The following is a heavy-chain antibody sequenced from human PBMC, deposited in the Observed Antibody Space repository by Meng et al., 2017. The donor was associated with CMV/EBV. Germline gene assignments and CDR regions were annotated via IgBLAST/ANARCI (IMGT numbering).Heavy chain of an antibody. CDR2: LIPIFGTA. D-gene: IGHD5-18*01. CDR3: ARLNTALSQDY. Sequence: SCKASAGTFSSSAISWVRQAPGQGLEWMGGLIPIFGTANYAQKFQCRVTITTDESTSTAYMELSSLRSEDTAVYYCARLNTALSQDYWGQGTLVTLSS. V-gene: IGHV1-69*05. CDR1: AGTFSSSA. J-gene: IGHJ4*02.